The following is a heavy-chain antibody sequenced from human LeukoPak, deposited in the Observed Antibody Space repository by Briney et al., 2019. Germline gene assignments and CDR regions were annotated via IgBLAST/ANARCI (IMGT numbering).Heavy chain of an antibody. D-gene: IGHD1-26*01. CDR1: GFTFSSYW. J-gene: IGHJ4*02. CDR2: INTDGSST. Sequence: GGSLRLSCAASGFTFSSYWMHWVRQAPGKGLVWVSRINTDGSSTSYADSVKGRFTISRDNAKNTLYLQMNSLRAEDTAVYYCARGILKVGATFDYWGQGTLVTVSS. V-gene: IGHV3-74*01. CDR3: ARGILKVGATFDY.